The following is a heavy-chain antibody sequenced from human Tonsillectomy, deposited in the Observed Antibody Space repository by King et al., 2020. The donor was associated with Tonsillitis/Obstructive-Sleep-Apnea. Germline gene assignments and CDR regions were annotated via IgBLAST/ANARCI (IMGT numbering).Heavy chain of an antibody. CDR1: GFTFDDYA. CDR2: ISGDGGST. D-gene: IGHD6-13*01. CDR3: AKDPTAAAGRYYYYYMDV. J-gene: IGHJ6*03. V-gene: IGHV3-43*02. Sequence: QLVQSGGGVVQPGGSLRLSCAASGFTFDDYAMHWVRQAPGKGLEWVSLISGDGGSTYYADSVKGRFTISRDNSKNSLYLQMNSLRTEDTALYYCAKDPTAAAGRYYYYYMDVWGKGTTVTVSS.